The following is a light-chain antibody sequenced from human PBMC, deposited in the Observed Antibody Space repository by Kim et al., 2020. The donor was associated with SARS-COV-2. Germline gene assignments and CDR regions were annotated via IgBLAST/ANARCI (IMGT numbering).Light chain of an antibody. CDR1: QSVSGSK. CDR2: GAS. J-gene: IGKJ2*01. V-gene: IGKV3-20*01. Sequence: EIVLTQSPGTLSLSPGERATLSCRASQSVSGSKLVWYQQKPGQAPRLLIYGASSRATGIPDRFSGSGSGTDFTLTISRLEPEDVAVYYCQQYGSSPRIFGQGTKLEI. CDR3: QQYGSSPRI.